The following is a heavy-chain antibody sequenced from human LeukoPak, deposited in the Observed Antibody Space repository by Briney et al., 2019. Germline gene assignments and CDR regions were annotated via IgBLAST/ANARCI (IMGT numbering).Heavy chain of an antibody. Sequence: SETLSLTCTVSGGSISSSSYYWGWIRQPPGKGLEWIGSIYYSGSTYYNPSLKSRVTISVDASKNQFSLKLSSVTAADTAVYYCARHFPPFEWVSFDYWGQGTLVTVSS. CDR2: IYYSGST. CDR1: GGSISSSSYY. V-gene: IGHV4-39*01. CDR3: ARHFPPFEWVSFDY. J-gene: IGHJ4*02. D-gene: IGHD3-9*01.